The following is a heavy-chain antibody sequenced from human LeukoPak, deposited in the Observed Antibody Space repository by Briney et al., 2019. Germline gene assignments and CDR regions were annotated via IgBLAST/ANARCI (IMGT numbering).Heavy chain of an antibody. CDR1: GGSISSYY. D-gene: IGHD3-3*01. V-gene: IGHV4-59*01. CDR2: IYYSGST. J-gene: IGHJ5*02. CDR3: AKTVTIFGVVTYWFDP. Sequence: SETLSLSCTVSGGSISSYYWSWIRQPPGKGLEWIGYIYYSGSTNYNPSLKSRVTISVDTSKNQFSLKLSSVTAADTAVYYCAKTVTIFGVVTYWFDPWGQGTLVTVSS.